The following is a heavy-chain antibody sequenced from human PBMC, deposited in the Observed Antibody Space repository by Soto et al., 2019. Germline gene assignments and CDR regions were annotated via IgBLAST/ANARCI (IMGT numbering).Heavy chain of an antibody. D-gene: IGHD3-10*01. CDR3: AGEPLWFGRDHYGMDV. V-gene: IGHV3-48*01. CDR2: ISSSSSTI. CDR1: GFTFSSYS. J-gene: IGHJ6*02. Sequence: GSLRLSCAASGFTFSSYSMNWVRQAPGKGLEWVSYISSSSSTIYYADSVKGRFTISRDNAKNSLYLQMNSLRAEDTAVYYCAGEPLWFGRDHYGMDVWGQGTTVTVSS.